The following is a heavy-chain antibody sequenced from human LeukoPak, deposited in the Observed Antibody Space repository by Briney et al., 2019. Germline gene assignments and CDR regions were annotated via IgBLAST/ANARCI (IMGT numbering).Heavy chain of an antibody. CDR2: ISGSSSYI. Sequence: GGSLRLSCAASGFTFSSYWMSWVRQAPGKGLEWVSSISGSSSYIYYADSVKGRFTISRDNAKNSLYLQMNSLRAEDTAVYYCARDIVVVVAAGWDYYYMDVWGKGTTVTVSS. D-gene: IGHD2-15*01. CDR1: GFTFSSYW. V-gene: IGHV3-21*01. CDR3: ARDIVVVVAAGWDYYYMDV. J-gene: IGHJ6*03.